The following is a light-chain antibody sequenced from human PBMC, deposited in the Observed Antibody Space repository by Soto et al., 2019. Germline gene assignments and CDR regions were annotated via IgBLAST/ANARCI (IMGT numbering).Light chain of an antibody. J-gene: IGKJ1*01. CDR3: QQYDSSPRT. CDR2: GAS. V-gene: IGKV3-20*01. CDR1: QSVSSSF. Sequence: EIVLTQSPGTLSLSPGERATLSCRASQSVSSSFLAWYQQKPGQAPRLLIYGASSRATGIPDRFSGSGSGTDFTLTICRLEPEDFAVYSCQQYDSSPRTFGQGTKVEIK.